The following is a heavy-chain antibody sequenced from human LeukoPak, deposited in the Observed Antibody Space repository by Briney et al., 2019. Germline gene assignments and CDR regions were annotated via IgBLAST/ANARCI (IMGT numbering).Heavy chain of an antibody. J-gene: IGHJ5*01. V-gene: IGHV3-20*04. CDR3: ARGGYSSSWFDS. Sequence: PGGSLRLACAASGFTFDDYGMSWVRQAPGKGLEWVSGINWNGGSTGYADSVKGRFTISRDNAKNSLYLQMNSLRAEDTALYYCARGGYSSSWFDSWGQGTLVTVSS. D-gene: IGHD6-13*01. CDR1: GFTFDDYG. CDR2: INWNGGST.